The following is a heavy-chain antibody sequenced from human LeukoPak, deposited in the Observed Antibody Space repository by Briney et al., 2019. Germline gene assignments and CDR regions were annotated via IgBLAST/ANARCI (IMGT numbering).Heavy chain of an antibody. Sequence: PGESLRLSCVVSGFTFSVSGMDWVRQAPGRGLEWVSSVDGGGGGTYYADSVKGRFTISRDNSKDTLYLQMNGLRAEDTAVYFCAKQSAGSAAWYSLHYDFWGQGTLVTVSS. CDR2: VDGGGGGT. J-gene: IGHJ4*02. D-gene: IGHD6-13*01. V-gene: IGHV3-23*01. CDR3: AKQSAGSAAWYSLHYDF. CDR1: GFTFSVSG.